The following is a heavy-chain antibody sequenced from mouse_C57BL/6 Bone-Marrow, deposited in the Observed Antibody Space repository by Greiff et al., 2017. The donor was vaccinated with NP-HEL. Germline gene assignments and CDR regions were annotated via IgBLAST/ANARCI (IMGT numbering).Heavy chain of an antibody. D-gene: IGHD4-1*02. CDR1: GYTFTSYW. CDR2: IYPGNSDT. Sequence: VQLQQSGTVLARPGASVKMSCKTSGYTFTSYWMHWVKQRPGQGLEWIGAIYPGNSDTSYNQKFKGKAKLTAVTSASPAYMELSSLTNEDSAVYYCTNEINWTPFAYWGQGTLVTVSA. CDR3: TNEINWTPFAY. J-gene: IGHJ3*01. V-gene: IGHV1-5*01.